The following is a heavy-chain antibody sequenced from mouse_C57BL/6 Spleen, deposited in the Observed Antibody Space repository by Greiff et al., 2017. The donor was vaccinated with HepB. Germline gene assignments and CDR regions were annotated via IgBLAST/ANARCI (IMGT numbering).Heavy chain of an antibody. CDR3: TGGRYDYY. J-gene: IGHJ2*01. CDR2: IRLKSDNYAT. Sequence: EVQLVESGGGLVQPGGSMKLSCVASGFTFSNYWMNWVRQSPEKGLEWVAQIRLKSDNYATHYAESVKGRFTISRDDSKSSVYLQMNNLRAEDTGIYYCTGGRYDYYWGQGTTLTVSS. V-gene: IGHV6-3*01. CDR1: GFTFSNYW. D-gene: IGHD2-4*01.